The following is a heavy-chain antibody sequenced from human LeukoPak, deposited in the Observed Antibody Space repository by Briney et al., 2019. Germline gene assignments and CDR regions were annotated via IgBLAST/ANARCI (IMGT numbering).Heavy chain of an antibody. CDR3: ARRGYSYGTANWYFDL. CDR2: TFYTGST. CDR1: GGSISTYY. V-gene: IGHV4-59*01. D-gene: IGHD5-18*01. J-gene: IGHJ2*01. Sequence: PSETLSLTCTVSGGSISTYYWSWIRQPPGKGLEWIGYTFYTGSTNYNPSLKSRVTISVDTSKNQFSLRLSSVTAADTAVYHCARRGYSYGTANWYFDLWGRGTLVTVSS.